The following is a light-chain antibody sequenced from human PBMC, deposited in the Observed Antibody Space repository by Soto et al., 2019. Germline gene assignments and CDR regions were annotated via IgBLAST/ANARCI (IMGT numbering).Light chain of an antibody. CDR3: CSFAGSYTYV. V-gene: IGLV2-11*01. J-gene: IGLJ1*01. Sequence: SVLSPPGSVCGSPGQSFTISCTGTISDVGRYEYVSWYQQHPGKAPKLIIYDVTERPAGVPDRFSGSKSGNTASLTISGLQAEDEADYSCCSFAGSYTYVFGGGTKVTV. CDR2: DVT. CDR1: ISDVGRYEY.